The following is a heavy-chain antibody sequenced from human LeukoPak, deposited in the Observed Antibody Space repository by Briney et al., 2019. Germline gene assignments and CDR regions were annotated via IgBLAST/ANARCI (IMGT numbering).Heavy chain of an antibody. J-gene: IGHJ4*02. Sequence: PGGSLRLSCAASGFTFSSYAMSWVRQAPGKGLECVSAISGSGGSTYYADSVKGRSTISRDNSKNTLYLQMISLRAEDTAVYYCAKDQPLSSSSEPDYWGQGTLVTVSS. D-gene: IGHD6-6*01. CDR2: ISGSGGST. CDR3: AKDQPLSSSSEPDY. CDR1: GFTFSSYA. V-gene: IGHV3-23*01.